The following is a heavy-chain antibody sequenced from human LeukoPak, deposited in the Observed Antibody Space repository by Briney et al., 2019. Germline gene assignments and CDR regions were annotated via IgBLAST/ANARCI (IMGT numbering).Heavy chain of an antibody. V-gene: IGHV3-30*02. J-gene: IGHJ4*02. CDR1: GFTFSSYG. D-gene: IGHD1-1*01. Sequence: GGSLRLSCAASGFTFSSYGMHWVRQAPGKGLEWVAVIWYGGSNKYYADSVKGRFTISRDNSKNTLYLQMNSLRAEDTAVYYCAKDHTGTTNYFDYWGQGTLVTVSS. CDR2: IWYGGSNK. CDR3: AKDHTGTTNYFDY.